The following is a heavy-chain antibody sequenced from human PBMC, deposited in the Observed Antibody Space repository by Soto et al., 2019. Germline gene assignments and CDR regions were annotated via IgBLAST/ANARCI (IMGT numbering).Heavy chain of an antibody. Sequence: QLQESGPGLVKPSQTLSLTCTVSGGSISNDRYYCSWVRQHPGRGLEWIGYIYYSGHPYYNPSLKSRVTISVDTSQNQFSLELNSVTAADTAVYYCARAIIVNGKPPLYYCDSWGQGSLVTVSS. J-gene: IGHJ4*02. CDR1: GGSISNDRYY. CDR2: IYYSGHP. D-gene: IGHD3-22*01. CDR3: ARAIIVNGKPPLYYCDS. V-gene: IGHV4-31*03.